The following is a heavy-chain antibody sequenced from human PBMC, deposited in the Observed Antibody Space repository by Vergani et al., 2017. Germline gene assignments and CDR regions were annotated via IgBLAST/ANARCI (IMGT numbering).Heavy chain of an antibody. V-gene: IGHV4-59*01. J-gene: IGHJ6*02. CDR2: IYYSGST. D-gene: IGHD6-19*01. Sequence: QVQLQESGPGLVKPSETLSLTCTVSGGSISSYYWSWIRQPPGKGLEWIGYIYYSGSTNYNPSLKSRVTISVDTSKNQFSLKLSSVTAADTAVYYCARGTIAVAGNYYYYGMDVWGQGTTVTVSS. CDR1: GGSISSYY. CDR3: ARGTIAVAGNYYYYGMDV.